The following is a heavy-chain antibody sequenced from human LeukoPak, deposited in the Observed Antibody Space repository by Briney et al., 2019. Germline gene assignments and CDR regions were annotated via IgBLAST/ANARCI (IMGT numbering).Heavy chain of an antibody. Sequence: QSGGSLRLSCAASGFTFSSYGMHWVRQAPGKGLEWVAFIRYDGSLKYYADSLKGRFTISRDNAKNTLYLQMNSLRAEDTAIYYCAKDGLPYDSSRYDFSLDLWGQGTLVTVSS. V-gene: IGHV3-30*02. J-gene: IGHJ5*02. CDR1: GFTFSSYG. D-gene: IGHD3-22*01. CDR3: AKDGLPYDSSRYDFSLDL. CDR2: IRYDGSLK.